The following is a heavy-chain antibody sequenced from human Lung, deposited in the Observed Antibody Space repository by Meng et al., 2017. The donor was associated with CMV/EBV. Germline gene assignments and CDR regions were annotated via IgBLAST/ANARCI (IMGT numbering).Heavy chain of an antibody. CDR3: ARLTPTYSSATFDY. CDR1: GFSFSNYA. V-gene: IGHV3-23*01. D-gene: IGHD2/OR15-2a*01. CDR2: ISGRGDDT. J-gene: IGHJ4*02. Sequence: EVQLLESGGNLVQPGXSLRLSWAASGFSFSNYAMTWVRQAPGRGLEWVSTISGRGDDTYYADSGKGRFTISRDNSKNTLYLQMNSLRAEDTAIYYCARLTPTYSSATFDYWGPGTLVTVSS.